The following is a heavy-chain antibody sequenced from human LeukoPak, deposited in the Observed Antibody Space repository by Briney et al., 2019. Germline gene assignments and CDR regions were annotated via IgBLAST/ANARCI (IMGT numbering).Heavy chain of an antibody. D-gene: IGHD1-26*01. V-gene: IGHV4-61*05. CDR2: IYYNGNT. CDR3: ARGRSNYYGMDV. Sequence: PSETLSLTCTVSGGSISSSSYYWGWIRRPPGKGLEWIGYIYYNGNTNYSPSLKSRVTMSVDTSKNLFSLKVSSVTAADTAVYYCARGRSNYYGMDVWGQGTTVTVSS. CDR1: GGSISSSSYY. J-gene: IGHJ6*02.